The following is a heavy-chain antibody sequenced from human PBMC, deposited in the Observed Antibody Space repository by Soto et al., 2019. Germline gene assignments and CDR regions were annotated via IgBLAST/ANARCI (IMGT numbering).Heavy chain of an antibody. V-gene: IGHV4-59*08. CDR2: IYYSGST. CDR3: ASQPAYGDAVSGYFDY. J-gene: IGHJ4*02. D-gene: IGHD4-17*01. CDR1: GGSISSYY. Sequence: SETLSLTCTVSGGSISSYYWSWIRQPPGKGLEWIGYIYYSGSTNYNPSLKSRVTISVDTSKNQFSLKLSPVTAADTAVYYCASQPAYGDAVSGYFDYWGQGTLVTVSS.